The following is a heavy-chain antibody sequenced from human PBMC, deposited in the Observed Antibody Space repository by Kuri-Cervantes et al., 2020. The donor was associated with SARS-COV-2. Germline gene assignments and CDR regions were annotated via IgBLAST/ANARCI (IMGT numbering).Heavy chain of an antibody. CDR1: GYPLTILG. CDR2: ISTYSGDT. Sequence: ASVKGSCKASGYPLTILGISWVRQAPGRGLECMGRISTYSGDTIYPQKIRGRVTMTTDTSTSTAYMDLRGLRSDDTAVYYCARSTPFRRLVVISQGGAFDIWGQGTMVTVSS. V-gene: IGHV1-18*01. D-gene: IGHD3-22*01. J-gene: IGHJ3*02. CDR3: ARSTPFRRLVVISQGGAFDI.